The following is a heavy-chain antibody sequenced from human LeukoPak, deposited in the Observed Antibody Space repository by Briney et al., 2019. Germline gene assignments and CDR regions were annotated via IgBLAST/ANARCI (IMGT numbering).Heavy chain of an antibody. Sequence: PGLSLRLSYASSVFTFSIYSMSCAPQARGKGLEGGSAISGSGRSTYYADSVKGRFTISRDNSKNTLYLQMNSLRAEDTAVYYCAKDLTGTTLSDFDYWGQGTLVTVSS. CDR1: VFTFSIYS. D-gene: IGHD1-20*01. J-gene: IGHJ4*02. CDR2: ISGSGRST. V-gene: IGHV3-23*01. CDR3: AKDLTGTTLSDFDY.